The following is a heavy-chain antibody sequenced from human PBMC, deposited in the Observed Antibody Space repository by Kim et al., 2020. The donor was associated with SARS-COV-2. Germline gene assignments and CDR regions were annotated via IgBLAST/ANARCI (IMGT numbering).Heavy chain of an antibody. Sequence: GGSLRLSCAASGFTFSDSYMSWFRQAPGKGLEWVSYINKISSSTNYADSVKGRFTIFRDDAKNSLYLQMNSLRADDTAVYYCARGHTMIFYWGQGTLVTV. J-gene: IGHJ4*02. CDR3: ARGHTMIFY. CDR2: INKISSST. D-gene: IGHD3-22*01. CDR1: GFTFSDSY. V-gene: IGHV3-11*05.